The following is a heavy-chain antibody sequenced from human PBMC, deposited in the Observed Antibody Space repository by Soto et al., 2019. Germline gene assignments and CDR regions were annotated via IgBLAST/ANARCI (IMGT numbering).Heavy chain of an antibody. CDR3: ARHPTYYDFWSGYPHPDY. CDR2: IYYSGST. J-gene: IGHJ4*02. V-gene: IGHV4-59*08. CDR1: GGSVSSYY. Sequence: PSETLSLTCTVSGGSVSSYYWSWIRQSPGKGLEWIGYIYYSGSTKYKPSLKSRVTISVDTSKNQFSLKVSSATAADTAVYYCARHPTYYDFWSGYPHPDYWGQGTLVTVSS. D-gene: IGHD3-3*01.